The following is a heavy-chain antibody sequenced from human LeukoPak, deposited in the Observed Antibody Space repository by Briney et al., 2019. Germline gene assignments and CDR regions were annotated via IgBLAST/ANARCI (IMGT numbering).Heavy chain of an antibody. Sequence: GESLKISCKASGYSFPSYWIGWVRQMPGKGLEWMGIIDPSDSETRYTPSFQGQVTISADKSLTTAYLQWNSLKASDTAMYYCARQTAMGRSGDYWGQGTLVTVPS. D-gene: IGHD5-18*01. CDR2: IDPSDSET. CDR1: GYSFPSYW. V-gene: IGHV5-51*01. CDR3: ARQTAMGRSGDY. J-gene: IGHJ4*02.